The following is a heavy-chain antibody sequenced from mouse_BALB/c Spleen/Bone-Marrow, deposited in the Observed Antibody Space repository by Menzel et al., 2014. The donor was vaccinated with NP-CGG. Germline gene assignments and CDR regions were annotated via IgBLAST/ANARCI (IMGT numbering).Heavy chain of an antibody. D-gene: IGHD6-1*01. CDR1: GYLITSDYA. J-gene: IGHJ2*01. V-gene: IGHV3-2*02. CDR3: TRGGSY. Sequence: EVKLVESGPGLVKPSQSLSLTCSVTGYLITSDYAWNWIRQFPGNKLEWMGYINYTGTTGYNPSLKSRLSITRDTSKNQFFLQLNSVTTEDTATYYCTRGGSYWGQGTTLTVSS. CDR2: INYTGTT.